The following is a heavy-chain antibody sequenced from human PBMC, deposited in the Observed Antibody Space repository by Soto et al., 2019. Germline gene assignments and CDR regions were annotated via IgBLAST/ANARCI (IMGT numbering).Heavy chain of an antibody. J-gene: IGHJ5*02. CDR2: ISSSSSTI. Sequence: GGSLRLSCAASGFTFSSYSMNWVRQAPGKGLEWVSYISSSSSTIYYADSVKGRFTISRGNAKNSLYLQMNSLRAEDTAVYYCARGGELTTLNWFDPWGQGTLVTVSS. CDR3: ARGGELTTLNWFDP. D-gene: IGHD3-16*01. CDR1: GFTFSSYS. V-gene: IGHV3-48*04.